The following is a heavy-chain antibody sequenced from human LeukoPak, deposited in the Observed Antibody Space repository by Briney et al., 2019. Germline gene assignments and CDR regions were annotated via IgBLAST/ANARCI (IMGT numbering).Heavy chain of an antibody. D-gene: IGHD2-2*02. Sequence: GGSLRLSCAASGFTFSSYAMSWVRQAPGKGLEWVSAISGSGGSTYYADSVKGRFTISRDNSKNTLYLQMNSLRAEDTAVYYCATDIVGCSSTSCYMVDYWGQGTLVTVSS. CDR1: GFTFSSYA. V-gene: IGHV3-23*01. J-gene: IGHJ4*02. CDR2: ISGSGGST. CDR3: ATDIVGCSSTSCYMVDY.